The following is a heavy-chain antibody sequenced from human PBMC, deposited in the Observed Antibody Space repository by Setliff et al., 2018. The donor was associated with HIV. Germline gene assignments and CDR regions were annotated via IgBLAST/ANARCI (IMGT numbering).Heavy chain of an antibody. D-gene: IGHD2-21*02. V-gene: IGHV3-74*01. CDR3: ASSNVVVVTASVSDAFDI. CDR1: GFTFSNYW. Sequence: PGGSLRLSCVASGFTFSNYWMHWVRQAPGKGLVWVSRINTDGSSISHADSVKGRFTISRDNAKSTLFLQMNGLRAEDTAVYYCASSNVVVVTASVSDAFDIWGQGTMVTVSS. CDR2: INTDGSSI. J-gene: IGHJ3*02.